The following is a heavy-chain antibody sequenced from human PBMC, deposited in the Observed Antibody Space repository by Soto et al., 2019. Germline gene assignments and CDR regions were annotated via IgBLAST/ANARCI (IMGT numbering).Heavy chain of an antibody. Sequence: GESLKISCKGSGYSFTSYWISWVRQMPGKGLEWMGRIDPTDSYTNYSPSFQGHVNISADNSISTAYLQWSSLKASDTAMYYCARSGSNWFDTWGQGPLVTVSS. J-gene: IGHJ5*02. CDR1: GYSFTSYW. CDR2: IDPTDSYT. V-gene: IGHV5-10-1*01. D-gene: IGHD2-15*01. CDR3: ARSGSNWFDT.